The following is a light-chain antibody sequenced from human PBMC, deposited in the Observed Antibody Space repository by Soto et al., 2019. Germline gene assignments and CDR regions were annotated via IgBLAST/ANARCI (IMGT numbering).Light chain of an antibody. CDR2: DVS. Sequence: QSVLTQPASVSGSPGQSITISCTGTSSDVGGYNYVSWYQQHPGKAPKLMIYDVSNRPSGVSNRFSGSKSGNTASLTISGLQAEDEADYYCSSYTSSSTFYLFGTGTKVTV. CDR1: SSDVGGYNY. CDR3: SSYTSSSTFYL. J-gene: IGLJ1*01. V-gene: IGLV2-14*01.